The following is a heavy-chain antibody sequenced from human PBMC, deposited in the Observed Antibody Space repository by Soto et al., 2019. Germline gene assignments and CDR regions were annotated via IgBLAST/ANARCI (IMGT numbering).Heavy chain of an antibody. CDR1: GFTFSSYA. CDR3: AKDAAGLRAMVRGAWDV. V-gene: IGHV3-23*01. CDR2: ISGSGGST. D-gene: IGHD3-10*01. J-gene: IGHJ6*04. Sequence: GGSLRLSCAASGFTFSSYAMSWVRQAPGKGLEWVSAISGSGGSTYYADSVKGRFTISRDNSKNTLYLQMNSLRAEDTAVYYCAKDAAGLRAMVRGAWDVWGKGTTVTVSS.